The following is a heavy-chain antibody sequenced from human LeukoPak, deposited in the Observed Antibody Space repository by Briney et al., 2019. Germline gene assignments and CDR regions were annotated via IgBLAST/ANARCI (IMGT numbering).Heavy chain of an antibody. Sequence: SETLSLTCAVYGGSFSGYYWSWIRQPPGKGLEWIGEINHSGSTNYNPSLKSRVTMSVDTSKTQFSLKLSSVTAADTAVYYCARDFSIGYCSGGSCSYFDYWGQGTLVTVSS. CDR3: ARDFSIGYCSGGSCSYFDY. J-gene: IGHJ4*02. V-gene: IGHV4-34*01. CDR1: GGSFSGYY. D-gene: IGHD2-15*01. CDR2: INHSGST.